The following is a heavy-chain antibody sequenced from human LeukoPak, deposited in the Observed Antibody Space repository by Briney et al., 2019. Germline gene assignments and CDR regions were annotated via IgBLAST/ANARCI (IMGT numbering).Heavy chain of an antibody. V-gene: IGHV3-23*01. CDR1: GVTFSNYA. D-gene: IGHD3-22*01. CDR3: AREGDSSGYSYSRY. CDR2: ISGSGGST. J-gene: IGHJ4*02. Sequence: PGGSLRLSCAASGVTFSNYAMNWVRQAPGKGLEWVSAISGSGGSTFYAGSVKGRFTISRDNSKNTVYLQMNSLRAEDTAVYYCAREGDSSGYSYSRYWGQGTLVTVSS.